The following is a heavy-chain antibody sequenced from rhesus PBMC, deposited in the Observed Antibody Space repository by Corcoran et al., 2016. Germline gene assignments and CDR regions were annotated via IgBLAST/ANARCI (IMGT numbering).Heavy chain of an antibody. Sequence: QVQLQESGPGLVKPSETLSFTCAVSGGSISNWHWTWVRPSPGKGLEWIGYIHGSGSNTKYNPSLNSRVTLSVDTSKNQISLKLSSVTAADTAVYFCAGDGYSGSWSYYWGQGVLVTVSS. D-gene: IGHD6-25*01. CDR1: GGSISNWH. CDR2: IHGSGSNT. CDR3: AGDGYSGSWSYY. J-gene: IGHJ4*01. V-gene: IGHV4-169*02.